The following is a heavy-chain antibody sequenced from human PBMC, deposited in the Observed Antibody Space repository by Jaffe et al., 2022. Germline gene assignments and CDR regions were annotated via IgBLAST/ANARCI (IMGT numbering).Heavy chain of an antibody. D-gene: IGHD3-22*01. CDR3: ARHYVNRRVVVLAEYFQH. CDR2: IYHSGTT. J-gene: IGHJ1*01. CDR1: GFSISSDFH. V-gene: IGHV4-38-2*01. Sequence: QVQLQESGPGLVKPSETLSLTCAVSGFSISSDFHWAWIRQPPGKGLEWIGEIYHSGTTYYNPSLKSRVTVSVDTSNNQFSLRLSSVTAADTAVYYCARHYVNRRVVVLAEYFQHWGQGTLVTVSS.